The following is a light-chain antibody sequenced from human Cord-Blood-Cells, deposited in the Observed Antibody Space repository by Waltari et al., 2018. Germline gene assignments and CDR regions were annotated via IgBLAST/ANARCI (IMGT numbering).Light chain of an antibody. CDR3: QVWDSISDHVV. Sequence: SYVLTQPPSVSVAPGKTARITCGGNNIGSKSGHWYQQKPGQGPVLVVYDDSDGPSGIAERFSGSNSGNTATLTISRVEAGDEADYYCQVWDSISDHVVFGGGTKLTVL. CDR1: NIGSKS. J-gene: IGLJ2*01. V-gene: IGLV3-21*03. CDR2: DDS.